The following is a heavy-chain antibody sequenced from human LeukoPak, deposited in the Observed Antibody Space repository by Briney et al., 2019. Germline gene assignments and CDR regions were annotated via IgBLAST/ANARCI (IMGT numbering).Heavy chain of an antibody. CDR1: GYTFTSYG. V-gene: IGHV1-18*01. Sequence: ASVKVSCKASGYTFTSYGFSWVRQAPGQGLEWMGWISAYNGNTNYAQKLQGRVTITRDTSASTAYMDLSSLRSEDAAVYYCARNTETAIPLPYYFDYWGQGTLVTVSS. CDR2: ISAYNGNT. CDR3: ARNTETAIPLPYYFDY. D-gene: IGHD2-21*02. J-gene: IGHJ4*02.